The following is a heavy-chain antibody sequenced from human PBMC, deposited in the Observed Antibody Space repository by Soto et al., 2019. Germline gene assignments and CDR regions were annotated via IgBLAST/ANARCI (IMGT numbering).Heavy chain of an antibody. V-gene: IGHV4-31*03. CDR2: IYYSGST. D-gene: IGHD3-16*01. J-gene: IGHJ6*02. Sequence: SETLSLTCTVSGGSISSGGYYWSWIRQHPGKGLEWIGYIYYSGSTYYNPSLKSRVTISVDTSKNQFSLKLSSVTAADTAVYYCARDRYDYVWGSLVYYYGMDVWGQGTTVTVSS. CDR3: ARDRYDYVWGSLVYYYGMDV. CDR1: GGSISSGGYY.